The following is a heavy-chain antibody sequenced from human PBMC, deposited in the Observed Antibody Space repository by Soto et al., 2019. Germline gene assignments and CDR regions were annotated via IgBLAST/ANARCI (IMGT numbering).Heavy chain of an antibody. CDR1: GGSISISSNH. Sequence: SETLSLTCTVSGGSISISSNHWGWIRQPPGKGLEWIGNIYYSENTYYNPSLKSRVTISVDTSKNQFSLRLTSVTAADTAVYYCATHPPYGPLDHWGQGTLVTVSS. D-gene: IGHD4-17*01. CDR2: IYYSENT. V-gene: IGHV4-39*01. CDR3: ATHPPYGPLDH. J-gene: IGHJ4*02.